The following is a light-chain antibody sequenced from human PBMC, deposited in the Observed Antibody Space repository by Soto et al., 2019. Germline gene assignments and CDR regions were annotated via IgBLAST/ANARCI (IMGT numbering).Light chain of an antibody. V-gene: IGKV3-20*01. Sequence: SPGILSLSPGERASLSCGASQSISSSFLAWYQQKPGQAPRLLIYGASSRATGIPDRFSGTGSETDFTLTISRLEPEDFAVYYCQQYDNSPITFGQGTHWRL. CDR1: QSISSSF. CDR3: QQYDNSPIT. J-gene: IGKJ5*01. CDR2: GAS.